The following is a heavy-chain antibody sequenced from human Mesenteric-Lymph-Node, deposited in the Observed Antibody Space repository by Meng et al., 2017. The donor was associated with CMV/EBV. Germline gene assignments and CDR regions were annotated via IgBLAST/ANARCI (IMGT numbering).Heavy chain of an antibody. V-gene: IGHV3-23*01. J-gene: IGHJ4*02. Sequence: GESLKISCAASGFTFSSYAMSWVRQAPGKGLEWVSVISGSGGSTYYADSVKGRFTISRDNSKNTLYLEMNSLRAEDTAVYYGAKGGVGATGGFDYWGQGTLVTVSS. D-gene: IGHD1-26*01. CDR2: ISGSGGST. CDR1: GFTFSSYA. CDR3: AKGGVGATGGFDY.